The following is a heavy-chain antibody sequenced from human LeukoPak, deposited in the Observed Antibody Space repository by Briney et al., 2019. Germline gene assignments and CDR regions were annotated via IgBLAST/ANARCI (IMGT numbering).Heavy chain of an antibody. D-gene: IGHD1-1*01. CDR3: ARDHNYAFDN. CDR1: GFTFSSYS. Sequence: GGSLRLSCAASGFTFSSYSMNWVRQAPGKGLEWVSSISSSSSYIYYADSVKGRFTISGDNAKNSLYLQMNSLRVEDTAVYYCARDHNYAFDNWGQGTLVSVSS. J-gene: IGHJ4*02. CDR2: ISSSSSYI. V-gene: IGHV3-21*01.